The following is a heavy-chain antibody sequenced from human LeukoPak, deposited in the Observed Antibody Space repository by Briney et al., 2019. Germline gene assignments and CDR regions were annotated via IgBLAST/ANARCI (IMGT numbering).Heavy chain of an antibody. CDR3: ARVQVLATTAFDY. D-gene: IGHD5-24*01. V-gene: IGHV3-30*04. Sequence: PGGSLRLSCAASGFTFSSYAMHWVRQAPGKGLEWVAVISYDGSNKYYADSVKGRFTISRDNSKNTLYLQMNSLRAEDTAVYYCARVQVLATTAFDYWGQGTLVTVSS. CDR2: ISYDGSNK. J-gene: IGHJ4*02. CDR1: GFTFSSYA.